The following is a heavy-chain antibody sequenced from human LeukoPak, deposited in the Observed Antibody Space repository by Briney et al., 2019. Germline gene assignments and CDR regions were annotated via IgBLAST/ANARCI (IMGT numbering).Heavy chain of an antibody. D-gene: IGHD6-6*01. V-gene: IGHV4-30-4*08. Sequence: SETLSLTCTVSGGSISSGDYYWSWIRQPPGKGLEWIGDIYYSGSTYYNPSLKSRVTISVDTSKNQFSLKLSSVTAADTAVYYCARDRCPGGAAPYWYFDLWGRGTLVTVSS. J-gene: IGHJ2*01. CDR1: GGSISSGDYY. CDR3: ARDRCPGGAAPYWYFDL. CDR2: IYYSGST.